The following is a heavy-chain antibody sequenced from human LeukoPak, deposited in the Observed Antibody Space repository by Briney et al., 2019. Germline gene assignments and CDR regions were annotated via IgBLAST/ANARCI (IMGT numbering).Heavy chain of an antibody. CDR3: ARERGNYDILTGYYRSSWFDP. Sequence: ASVKVSCKASGYTFTSYYMHWVRQAPGQGLEWMGIINPSGGSTSYAQKFQGRVTMTRDTSTSTVYMELSSLRSEDTAVYYCARERGNYDILTGYYRSSWFDPWGQGTLVTVSS. D-gene: IGHD3-9*01. J-gene: IGHJ5*02. CDR2: INPSGGST. CDR1: GYTFTSYY. V-gene: IGHV1-46*01.